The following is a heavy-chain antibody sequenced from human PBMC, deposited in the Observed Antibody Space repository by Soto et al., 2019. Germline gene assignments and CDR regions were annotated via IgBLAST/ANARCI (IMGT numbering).Heavy chain of an antibody. CDR1: GGTFSSYA. J-gene: IGHJ4*02. V-gene: IGHV1-69*13. D-gene: IGHD3-16*01. Sequence: SVKVSCKASGGTFSSYAISWVRQAPGQGLEWMGGIIPIFGTANYAQKFQGRVTITADESTSTAYMELSSLRSEDTAVYYCAREWGQVPFGTRDYGGRGTLVTVSS. CDR2: IIPIFGTA. CDR3: AREWGQVPFGTRDY.